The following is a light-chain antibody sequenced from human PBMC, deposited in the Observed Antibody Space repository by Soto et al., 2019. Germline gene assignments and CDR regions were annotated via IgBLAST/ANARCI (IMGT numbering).Light chain of an antibody. J-gene: IGKJ2*01. CDR2: AAS. V-gene: IGKV1-39*01. Sequence: DIQMTQSPSSLSASVGDRVTITCRASQTISNYLNWYQQQPGKAPKLLIYAASSLQSGVPSRFSGSGSGTDFTLTISSLQPEDFATYYCQQSYSTPGYTFGQGTKVDIK. CDR1: QTISNY. CDR3: QQSYSTPGYT.